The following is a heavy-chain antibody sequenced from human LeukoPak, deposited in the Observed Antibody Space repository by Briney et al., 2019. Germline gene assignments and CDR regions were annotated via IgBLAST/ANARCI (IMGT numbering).Heavy chain of an antibody. V-gene: IGHV3-48*01. D-gene: IGHD3-22*01. J-gene: IGHJ4*02. CDR2: ISSSSSTI. Sequence: GSLRLSCAASGFTFSSYSMNWVRQAPGKGLEWVSYISSSSSTIYYADSVKGRFTISRDNAKNSLYLQMNSLRPEDTAVYYCASHPRYYYDSSGDYWGQGTLVTVSS. CDR3: ASHPRYYYDSSGDY. CDR1: GFTFSSYS.